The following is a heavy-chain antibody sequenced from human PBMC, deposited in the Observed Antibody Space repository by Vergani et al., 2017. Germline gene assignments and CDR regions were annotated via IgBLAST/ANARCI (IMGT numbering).Heavy chain of an antibody. J-gene: IGHJ6*03. Sequence: QVQLVESGGGVVHPGGSLRLSCASSGFTFSSYGMHWVRQAPGKGLEWMAGIWHDGSNEKYVDSVQGRFTISRDNSKNTLYLEMESLRVEDTAVYFCARDKAKRAPAVMGTYYYYMDVWGKGTKVTVSS. CDR2: IWHDGSNE. D-gene: IGHD3-16*01. CDR1: GFTFSSYG. V-gene: IGHV3-33*01. CDR3: ARDKAKRAPAVMGTYYYYMDV.